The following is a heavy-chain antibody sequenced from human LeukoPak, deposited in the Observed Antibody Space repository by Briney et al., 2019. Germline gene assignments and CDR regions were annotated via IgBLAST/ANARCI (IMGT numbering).Heavy chain of an antibody. CDR3: ARSWGYDFWTGNLLDY. CDR1: GLTFSSNS. CDR2: IYYSGST. Sequence: RAGGSLRLSCAVSGLTFSSNSMHWIRQPPGKGLEWIGSIYYSGSTYYNTSLKSRVTISVDMSKNQFSLRVTSVTAADTAVYYCARSWGYDFWTGNLLDYWGQGTLVSVSS. J-gene: IGHJ4*02. V-gene: IGHV4-39*07. D-gene: IGHD3-3*01.